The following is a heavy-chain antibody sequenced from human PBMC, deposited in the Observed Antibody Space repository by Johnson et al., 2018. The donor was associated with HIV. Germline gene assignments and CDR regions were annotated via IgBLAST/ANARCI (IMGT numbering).Heavy chain of an antibody. CDR1: GFTFSSYA. D-gene: IGHD6-13*01. Sequence: QVQLVESGGGVVQPGGSLRLSCAASGFTFSSYAMHWVRQAPGKGLEWVAVISYDGSNKYYADSVKGRFTISRDNSKNTLYLQMNSLRAEDTAVYYCARDPRGYSSSWHDAFDIWGQGTMVTVSS. J-gene: IGHJ3*02. CDR2: ISYDGSNK. V-gene: IGHV3-30*04. CDR3: ARDPRGYSSSWHDAFDI.